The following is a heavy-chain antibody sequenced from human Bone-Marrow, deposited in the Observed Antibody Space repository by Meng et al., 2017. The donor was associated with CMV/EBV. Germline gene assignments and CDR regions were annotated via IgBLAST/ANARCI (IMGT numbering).Heavy chain of an antibody. J-gene: IGHJ6*02. D-gene: IGHD3-3*01. CDR2: INTSGGST. CDR1: GYTFTSYY. Sequence: ASVQVFCKASGYTFTSYYMHCVRQAPRQELEGMGIINTSGGSTSYAQKFQGRVTMTSDTSTSTVYMVLSSMLSEDTAVYYCARGDTIFGVVINLGYYYGMDVWGQGTTVTVSS. CDR3: ARGDTIFGVVINLGYYYGMDV. V-gene: IGHV1-46*01.